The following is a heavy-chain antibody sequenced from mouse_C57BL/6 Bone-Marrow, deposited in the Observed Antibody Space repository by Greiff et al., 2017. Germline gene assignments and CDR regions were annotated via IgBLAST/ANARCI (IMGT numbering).Heavy chain of an antibody. D-gene: IGHD2-13*01. CDR1: GFTFSSYG. V-gene: IGHV5-6*01. CDR3: SSHLTCDLYYSMYY. Sequence: EVQRVESGGDLVKPGGSLKLSCAASGFTFSSYGMSWVRQTPDKRLEWVATISSGGSYTYYPDSVKGRFTISRDNAKTTLYLQLSSLKSEDTAMYYCSSHLTCDLYYSMYYWGQGTSVTVSS. J-gene: IGHJ4*01. CDR2: ISSGGSYT.